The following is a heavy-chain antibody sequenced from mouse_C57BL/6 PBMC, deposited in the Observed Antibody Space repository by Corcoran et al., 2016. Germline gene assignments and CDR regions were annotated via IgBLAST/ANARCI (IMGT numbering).Heavy chain of an antibody. Sequence: VQLQESGSGLVGPSQTLSLTCSVSGFSITTNGYAWGWIRQPPGKSLEWMGHIWYDADTYYNPSIKNRISISRDTGKNQFSLQLSSITTEDTATYYCAGVYGSYSLCDVWGAGTLVTVSS. CDR2: IWYDADT. CDR3: AGVYGSYSLCDV. V-gene: IGHV3-2*02. CDR1: GFSITTNGYA. D-gene: IGHD1-1*02. J-gene: IGHJ1*01.